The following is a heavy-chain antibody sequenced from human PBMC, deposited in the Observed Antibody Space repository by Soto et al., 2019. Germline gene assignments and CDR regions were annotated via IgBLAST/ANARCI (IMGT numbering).Heavy chain of an antibody. CDR1: GGSISSSSYY. D-gene: IGHD3-9*01. J-gene: IGHJ4*02. V-gene: IGHV4-39*01. CDR3: ARRLVRFSDILTGYEIDY. Sequence: PSETLSLTCTVSGGSISSSSYYWGWIRQPPGKGLEWIGSIYYSGSTYYNPSLKSRVTISVDTSKNQFSLKLSSVTAADTAVYYCARRLVRFSDILTGYEIDYWGQGTLVTVSS. CDR2: IYYSGST.